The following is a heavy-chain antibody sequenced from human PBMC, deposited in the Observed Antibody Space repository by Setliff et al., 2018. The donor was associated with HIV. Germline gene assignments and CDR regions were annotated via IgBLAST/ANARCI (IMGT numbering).Heavy chain of an antibody. Sequence: SETLSLTCAVSGYSISSGYYWGWIRQPPGKGLEWIGSIYHSGSTYYNPSLKSRVTLSVDTSKNQSSLKLSSVTAADTAVYYCAREREKLWFGELSHGDDFWSGHSNWFDPWGQGTLVTVSS. CDR1: GYSISSGYY. CDR3: AREREKLWFGELSHGDDFWSGHSNWFDP. J-gene: IGHJ5*02. D-gene: IGHD3-10*01. CDR2: IYHSGST. V-gene: IGHV4-38-2*02.